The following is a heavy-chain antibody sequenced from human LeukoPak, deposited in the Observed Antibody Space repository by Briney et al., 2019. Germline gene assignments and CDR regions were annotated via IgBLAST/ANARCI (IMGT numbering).Heavy chain of an antibody. CDR3: ARDLAGSNYDFWSGYGAYYYGIDV. V-gene: IGHV4-59*01. J-gene: IGHJ6*02. Sequence: SSETLSLTCTVSGGSISSYYWSWIRQPPGKGLEWIGYIYYSGSTNYNPSLKSRVTISVDTSKNQFSLKLSSVTAADTAVYYCARDLAGSNYDFWSGYGAYYYGIDVWGQGTTVTVSS. D-gene: IGHD3-3*01. CDR2: IYYSGST. CDR1: GGSISSYY.